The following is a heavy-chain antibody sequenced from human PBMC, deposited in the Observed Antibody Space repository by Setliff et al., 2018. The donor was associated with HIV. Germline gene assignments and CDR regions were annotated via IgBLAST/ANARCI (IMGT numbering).Heavy chain of an antibody. Sequence: LSLTCAVSGYSISSGYYWGWIRQPPGKGLEWIGSIYHSGSTYYNPSLKSRVTISLDTSKNQFSLKLSSVTAADTAVYYCARDIQAAGTGWFDPWGQGTLVTVSS. D-gene: IGHD6-13*01. CDR3: ARDIQAAGTGWFDP. CDR2: IYHSGST. CDR1: GYSISSGYY. J-gene: IGHJ5*02. V-gene: IGHV4-38-2*02.